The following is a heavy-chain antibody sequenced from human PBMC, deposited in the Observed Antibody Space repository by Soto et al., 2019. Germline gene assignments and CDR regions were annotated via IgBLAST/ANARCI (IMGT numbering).Heavy chain of an antibody. Sequence: PSQTLSLTCAISGDSVSSNTASWNWIRQSPSRGPEWLGRTYFRSKWYNDYAVSVKSRIIINPDTSNNQFSLQLNSVTPEDTAVYFCAKGDNLGPKTGYAFDPWGQGSMVTVSS. J-gene: IGHJ5*02. V-gene: IGHV6-1*01. CDR1: GDSVSSNTAS. CDR2: TYFRSKWYN. CDR3: AKGDNLGPKTGYAFDP. D-gene: IGHD5-12*01.